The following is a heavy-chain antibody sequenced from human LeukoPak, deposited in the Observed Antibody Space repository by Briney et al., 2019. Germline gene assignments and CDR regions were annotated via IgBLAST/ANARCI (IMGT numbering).Heavy chain of an antibody. CDR1: EFTFSSYS. CDR2: ISSSSSTI. Sequence: GGSLRLSCAASEFTFSSYSMNWVRQAPGKGLEWVSYISSSSSTIYYADSVKGRFTISRDNAKNSLYLQMNSLRAEDTAVYYCASIAAAGFDDYWGQGTLVTVSS. J-gene: IGHJ4*02. V-gene: IGHV3-48*01. CDR3: ASIAAAGFDDY. D-gene: IGHD6-13*01.